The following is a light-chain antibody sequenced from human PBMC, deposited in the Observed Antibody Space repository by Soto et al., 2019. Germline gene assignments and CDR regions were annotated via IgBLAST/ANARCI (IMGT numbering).Light chain of an antibody. V-gene: IGKV3-15*01. J-gene: IGKJ4*01. CDR2: GAS. Sequence: EIVMTQSPATLSVSPGERATLSCRASQSVSSNLAWYQQKPGQAPRLLIYGASTRTTGTPARFSGSGSGTEFTLTISSLQSEDFAVYYCQLYNDWPALTFGGGTRVEIK. CDR3: QLYNDWPALT. CDR1: QSVSSN.